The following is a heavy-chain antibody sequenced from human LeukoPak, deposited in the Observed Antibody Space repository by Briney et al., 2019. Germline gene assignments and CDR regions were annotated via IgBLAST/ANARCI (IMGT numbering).Heavy chain of an antibody. CDR2: IIPIFGTA. Sequence: SVKVSRKASGGTFSSYAISWVRQAPGQGLEWMGGIIPIFGTANYAQKFQDRVTITADESTSTAYMELSSLRSEDTAVYYCARLRGYDYPGGYWGQGTLVTVSS. J-gene: IGHJ4*02. D-gene: IGHD5-12*01. V-gene: IGHV1-69*01. CDR3: ARLRGYDYPGGY. CDR1: GGTFSSYA.